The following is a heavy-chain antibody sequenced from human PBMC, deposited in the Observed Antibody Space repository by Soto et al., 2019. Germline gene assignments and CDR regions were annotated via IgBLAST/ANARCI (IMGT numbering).Heavy chain of an antibody. CDR1: GFAFSSYA. V-gene: IGHV3-23*01. CDR3: AKTVDNIVVVPAATSRYYYYGMDV. CDR2: ISGSGGST. D-gene: IGHD2-2*01. J-gene: IGHJ6*02. Sequence: PGGSLRLSCTASGFAFSSYAMSWVRQPPGKGLEWVSAISGSGGSTYYADSVKGRFTISGDNSKNTLYLQMSSLRAEDTAVYYCAKTVDNIVVVPAATSRYYYYGMDVWGQGTTVTVSS.